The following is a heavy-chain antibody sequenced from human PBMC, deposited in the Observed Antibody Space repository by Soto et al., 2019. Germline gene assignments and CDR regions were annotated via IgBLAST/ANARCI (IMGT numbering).Heavy chain of an antibody. Sequence: GGSLRLSCAASGFTFSSYSMNWVRQAPGKGLEWVSSISSSSSYIYYADSVKGRFTISRDNAKNSLYLQMNSLRAEDTAVYYCARDRTYYDILTGYRYDAFDIWGQGTMVTVSS. J-gene: IGHJ3*02. CDR3: ARDRTYYDILTGYRYDAFDI. V-gene: IGHV3-21*01. CDR2: ISSSSSYI. CDR1: GFTFSSYS. D-gene: IGHD3-9*01.